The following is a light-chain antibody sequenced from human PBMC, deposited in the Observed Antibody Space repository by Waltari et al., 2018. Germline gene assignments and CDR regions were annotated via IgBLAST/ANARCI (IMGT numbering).Light chain of an antibody. V-gene: IGKV4-1*01. CDR3: QQYHTTPFT. Sequence: DIVMTQSPDSLAVSLGEGATINCKSSQSVLYSSDNRSLLAWYQQKPGQPPKLLIYWASARESGVPDRFSGSGSGTDFTLTISSLQAEDVAVYYCQQYHTTPFTFGQGTRLEIK. CDR2: WAS. CDR1: QSVLYSSDNRSL. J-gene: IGKJ5*01.